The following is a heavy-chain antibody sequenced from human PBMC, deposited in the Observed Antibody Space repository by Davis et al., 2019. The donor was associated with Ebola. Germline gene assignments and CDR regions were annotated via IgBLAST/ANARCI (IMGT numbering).Heavy chain of an antibody. CDR3: AKGQYDFWSGSWPFDY. CDR1: GFTFSSYA. D-gene: IGHD3-3*01. Sequence: GGSLRLSCAASGFTFSSYAMSWVRQAPGKGLEWVSAISGRGGSTYYADSVKGRFTISRDNSKNTLYLQMNSLRAEDTAVYYCAKGQYDFWSGSWPFDYWGQGTLVTVSS. V-gene: IGHV3-23*01. CDR2: ISGRGGST. J-gene: IGHJ4*02.